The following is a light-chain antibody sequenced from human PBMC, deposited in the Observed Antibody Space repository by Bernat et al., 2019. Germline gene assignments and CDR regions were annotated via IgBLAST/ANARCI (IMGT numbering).Light chain of an antibody. CDR2: EVT. J-gene: IGLJ3*02. CDR3: CSYAYSSTFSYWV. V-gene: IGLV2-23*02. Sequence: QSALTQPASVSGSPGQSITISCTGTSSDVGSYNLVSWYQQHPGKAPKLMIYEVTKRPSGVSNRFSGSKSGNTASLTISGLQAEDEADYYCCSYAYSSTFSYWVFGGGTKLTVL. CDR1: SSDVGSYNL.